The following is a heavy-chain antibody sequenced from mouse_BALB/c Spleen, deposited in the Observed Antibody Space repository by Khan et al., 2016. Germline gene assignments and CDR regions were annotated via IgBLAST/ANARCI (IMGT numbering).Heavy chain of an antibody. CDR3: ARGGYTTLFDY. V-gene: IGHV9-3-1*01. CDR2: INTYTGEP. Sequence: QIQLVQSGPELKKPGETVKISCKASGYTFTNYGMNWVKQAPGKGLKWMGWINTYTGEPTYADDFKGRFAFSLETSASTAYLQINNRKNEDTATYFCARGGYTTLFDYWSQGTTLTVSS. D-gene: IGHD2-12*01. J-gene: IGHJ2*01. CDR1: GYTFTNYG.